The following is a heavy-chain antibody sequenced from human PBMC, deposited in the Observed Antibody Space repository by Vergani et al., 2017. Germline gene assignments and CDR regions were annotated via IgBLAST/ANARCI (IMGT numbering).Heavy chain of an antibody. CDR1: GFTFSNSA. CDR2: ISGPGLST. CDR3: VKEKIDLGAYFFDS. D-gene: IGHD2/OR15-2a*01. V-gene: IGHV3-23*01. Sequence: EVHLLESGGGLVQSGGSLILSCAASGFTFSNSAVSWVRQAPGRGLAWVSSISGPGLSTYYADSVKGRFSISRDNSKNTVFLQMHSLRAEDTAIYYCVKEKIDLGAYFFDSWGHGILVTVSS. J-gene: IGHJ4*01.